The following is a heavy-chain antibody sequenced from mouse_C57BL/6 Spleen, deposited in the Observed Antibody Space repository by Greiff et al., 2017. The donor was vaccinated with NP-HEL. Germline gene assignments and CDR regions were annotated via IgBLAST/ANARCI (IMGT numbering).Heavy chain of an antibody. V-gene: IGHV14-3*01. CDR2: IDPANGNT. D-gene: IGHD1-1*01. CDR1: GFNIKNTY. J-gene: IGHJ4*01. Sequence: EVQLVESVAELVRPGASVKLSCTASGFNIKNTYMHWVKQRPEQGLEWIGRIDPANGNTKYDSKFQGKATITADTSSTTAYLQLSSLISEDTAIYYCAGTVVDDAYYYAMDYWGQGTSVTVSS. CDR3: AGTVVDDAYYYAMDY.